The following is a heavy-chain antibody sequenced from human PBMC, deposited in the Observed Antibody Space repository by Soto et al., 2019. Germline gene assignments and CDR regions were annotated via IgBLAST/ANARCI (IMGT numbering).Heavy chain of an antibody. J-gene: IGHJ4*02. CDR1: GGSISSDSYY. Sequence: PSETLSLTCTVSGGSISSDSYYWGWIRQPPGKGLEWIGSIYYNGDTYYNPSLRSRATISVDTSKIQFSLKLSSVTAADTAVYYCAKHFYGSGSYWNFDYWGQGTLVTVS. V-gene: IGHV4-39*01. CDR3: AKHFYGSGSYWNFDY. D-gene: IGHD3-10*01. CDR2: IYYNGDT.